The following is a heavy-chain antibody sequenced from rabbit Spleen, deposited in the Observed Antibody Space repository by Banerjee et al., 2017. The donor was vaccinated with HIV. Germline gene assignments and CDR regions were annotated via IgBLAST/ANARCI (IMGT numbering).Heavy chain of an antibody. CDR1: GFSFSSGYY. CDR3: ARDDPNYGGWDYATNL. V-gene: IGHV1S40*01. D-gene: IGHD6-1*01. Sequence: QSLEESGGDLVKPGASLTLTCTASGFSFSSGYYMCWVRQAPGKGLEWIACSVAGSGSTWYASWVNGRFTISKTSSTTVTLQMTSLTAADTATYFCARDDPNYGGWDYATNLWGPGTLVTVS. CDR2: SVAGSGST. J-gene: IGHJ4*01.